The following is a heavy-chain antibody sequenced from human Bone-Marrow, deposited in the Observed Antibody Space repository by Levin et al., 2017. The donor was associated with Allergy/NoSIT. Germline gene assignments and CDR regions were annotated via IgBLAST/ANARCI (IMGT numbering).Heavy chain of an antibody. Sequence: GESLKISCAAAGFTFSSSAMHWVRQAPGKALESVAVIWFDGSIRDYEDSVKGRFAISRDNSKSTLYLEMNNLRAEDTATYYCVRDRNYYFDYWGQGTLVTVSA. CDR2: IWFDGSIR. CDR3: VRDRNYYFDY. V-gene: IGHV3-33*01. CDR1: GFTFSSSA. J-gene: IGHJ4*02.